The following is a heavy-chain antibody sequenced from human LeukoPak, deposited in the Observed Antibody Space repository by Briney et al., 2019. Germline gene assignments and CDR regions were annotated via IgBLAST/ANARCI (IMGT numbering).Heavy chain of an antibody. J-gene: IGHJ4*02. Sequence: PGGSLRLSCAASGFTFTSYAVSWVRQAPGKGLEWVSAISGSGGSTYYADSVKGRFTTSRNNSKNTLYLQMNSLRAEDTAVYYCAKQGYSSSWNHFDYWGQGTLDTVSS. CDR3: AKQGYSSSWNHFDY. CDR2: ISGSGGST. V-gene: IGHV3-23*01. D-gene: IGHD6-13*01. CDR1: GFTFTSYA.